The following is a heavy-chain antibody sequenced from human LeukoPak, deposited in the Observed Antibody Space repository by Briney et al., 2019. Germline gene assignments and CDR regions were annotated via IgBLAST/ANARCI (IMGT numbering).Heavy chain of an antibody. CDR2: ISWNSGSI. J-gene: IGHJ1*01. Sequence: PGRSLRLSCAASGFTFDDYAMHWVRQAPGKGLEWVSGISWNSGSIGYADSVKGRFTISRDNAKNSLYLQMNSLRAEDTALYYCAKAPPGGYNYAEYFQHWGQGTLVTVSS. CDR1: GFTFDDYA. V-gene: IGHV3-9*01. CDR3: AKAPPGGYNYAEYFQH. D-gene: IGHD3-22*01.